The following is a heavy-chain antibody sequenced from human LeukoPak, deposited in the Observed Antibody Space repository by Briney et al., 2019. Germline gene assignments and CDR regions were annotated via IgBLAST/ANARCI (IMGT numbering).Heavy chain of an antibody. CDR2: IISSSSYI. CDR1: GFTFSSYS. D-gene: IGHD2-2*01. V-gene: IGHV3-21*01. CDR3: ARDKGYQLLTGFDY. Sequence: GGSLRLSCAASGFTFSSYSMNWVRQAPGKGLEWVSSIISSSSYIYYADSVKGRFTISRDNAKNSLYLQMNSLRAEDTAVYYCARDKGYQLLTGFDYWGQGTLVTVSS. J-gene: IGHJ4*02.